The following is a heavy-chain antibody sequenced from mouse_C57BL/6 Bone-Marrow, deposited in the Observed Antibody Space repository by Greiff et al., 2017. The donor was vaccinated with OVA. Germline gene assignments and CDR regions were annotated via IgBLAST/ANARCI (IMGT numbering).Heavy chain of an antibody. D-gene: IGHD1-1*01. CDR2: IDPKDGKT. CDR3: APYGSSPRFDY. CDR1: GSNLKDYY. V-gene: IGHV14-2*01. Sequence: QSGAELLRPGASVKFSSTASGSNLKDYYITWLKQRTEKALEWIGRIDPKDGKTKYAPKFQGKATITADTSSNTAYLQLRSRTSEDPAVYYCAPYGSSPRFDYWGQGTTLTVPS. J-gene: IGHJ2*01.